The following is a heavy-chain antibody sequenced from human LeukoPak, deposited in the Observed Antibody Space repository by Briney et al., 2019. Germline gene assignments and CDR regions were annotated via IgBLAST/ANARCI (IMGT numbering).Heavy chain of an antibody. CDR2: IGYGGET. V-gene: IGHV3-64*02. CDR1: GFTFSAYS. D-gene: IGHD3-10*01. CDR3: TRVAKSGLFDP. J-gene: IGHJ5*02. Sequence: GGSLRLSCAASGFTFSAYSLHWVRQAPGRGLEYVSAIGYGGETYYADSVKGRFTISRDNSKNTLYLQMGSLRVEDMAVYYCTRVAKSGLFDPWGQGTLVTVSS.